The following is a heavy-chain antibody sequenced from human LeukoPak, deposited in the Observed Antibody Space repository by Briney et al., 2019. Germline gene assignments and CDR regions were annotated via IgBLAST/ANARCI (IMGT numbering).Heavy chain of an antibody. CDR1: GFTFSSYA. J-gene: IGHJ4*02. Sequence: TGGSLRLSCAASGFTFSSYAMSWVRQAPGKGLEWVSYISSSGGTIYYADSVKGRFTISRDNAKNSLFLQMNSLRAEDTAVYYCARTFCSTTSCYLPPFDYWGQGALVTVSS. D-gene: IGHD2-2*01. V-gene: IGHV3-48*03. CDR2: ISSSGGTI. CDR3: ARTFCSTTSCYLPPFDY.